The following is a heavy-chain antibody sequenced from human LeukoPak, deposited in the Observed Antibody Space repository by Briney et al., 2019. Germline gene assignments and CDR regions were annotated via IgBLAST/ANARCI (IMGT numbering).Heavy chain of an antibody. CDR2: INPNSGGT. J-gene: IGHJ4*02. V-gene: IGHV1-2*02. CDR3: ARDANLDRPYFDY. CDR1: GYTFTGYY. Sequence: ASVKVSCKASGYTFTGYYMHWVRQAPGQGLEWMGWINPNSGGTNYAQKFQGRVTMTRDTSISTAYMELSRLRSDDTAVYYCARDANLDRPYFDYWGQGTLVTVSS. D-gene: IGHD1-14*01.